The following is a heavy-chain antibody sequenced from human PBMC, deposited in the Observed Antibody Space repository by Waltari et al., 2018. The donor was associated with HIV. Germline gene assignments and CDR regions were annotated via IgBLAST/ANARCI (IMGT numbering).Heavy chain of an antibody. CDR3: ATIRAVAGSYYFDS. Sequence: QVQLQESGPGLVKPPETLSLTCSVSGSSISSGYNWGWLRQPPGKGLEWIGNIYHSGSSYYHPALESRVTISVDTSKNQFSLMVSSMTAADTALYYCATIRAVAGSYYFDSWGQGILVTVSS. V-gene: IGHV4-38-2*02. D-gene: IGHD6-19*01. CDR2: IYHSGSS. CDR1: GSSISSGYN. J-gene: IGHJ4*02.